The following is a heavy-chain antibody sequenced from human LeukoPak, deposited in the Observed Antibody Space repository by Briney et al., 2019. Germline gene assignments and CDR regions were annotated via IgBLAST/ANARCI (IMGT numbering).Heavy chain of an antibody. CDR1: GFTFSSNY. CDR2: IYSGGST. J-gene: IGHJ6*03. V-gene: IGHV3-53*01. Sequence: PGGSLRLSCAASGFTFSSNYMSWVRQAPGKGLEWVSVIYSGGSTYYADSVKGRFTISRDNSKNTLYLQMNSLRAEDTAVYYCAREGRGGDRYYYYYMDVWGKGTTVTVSS. CDR3: AREGRGGDRYYYYYMDV. D-gene: IGHD2-21*02.